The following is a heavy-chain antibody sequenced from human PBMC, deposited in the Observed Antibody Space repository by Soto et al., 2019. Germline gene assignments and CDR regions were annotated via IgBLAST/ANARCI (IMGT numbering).Heavy chain of an antibody. D-gene: IGHD3-10*01. CDR2: VYYSATT. V-gene: IGHV4-39*01. CDR3: AKRTYGSGND. CDR1: GGSITSDTLY. Sequence: SGPGLVKPSETLSLTCTVSGGSITSDTLYWGGIRQPPGKGPEWIGIVYYSATTYYNPALKSRVNISVDPSKNQLSLKVTSVTAADTAVYYCAKRTYGSGNDWGQGTLVTVSS. J-gene: IGHJ4*02.